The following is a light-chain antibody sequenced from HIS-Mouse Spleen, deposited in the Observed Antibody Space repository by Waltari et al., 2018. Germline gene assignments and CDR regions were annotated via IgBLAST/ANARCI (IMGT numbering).Light chain of an antibody. CDR3: QQLNSYPPT. J-gene: IGKJ1*01. V-gene: IGKV1-9*01. CDR2: AAS. CDR1: QGISSY. Sequence: DIQLTQSPSFLSASVGDRVTITCRASQGISSYLAWYQQKPGKAPNPPTYAASTLQSGVPSRFSGSGSGTEFTLTISSLQPEDFATYYCQQLNSYPPTFGQGTKVEIK.